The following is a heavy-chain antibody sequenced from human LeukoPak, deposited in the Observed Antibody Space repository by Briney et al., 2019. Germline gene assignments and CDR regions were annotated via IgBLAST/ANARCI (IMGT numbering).Heavy chain of an antibody. J-gene: IGHJ4*02. V-gene: IGHV3-23*01. CDR3: AKAIYFDWTHYFDY. Sequence: GGSLRLSCAASGFTFSSYWMSWVRQAPGKVLEWVSAISGSGGSTYYADSVKGRFTISRDNSKNTLYLQMNSLRAEDTAVYYCAKAIYFDWTHYFDYWGQGTLVTVSS. CDR1: GFTFSSYW. CDR2: ISGSGGST. D-gene: IGHD3-9*01.